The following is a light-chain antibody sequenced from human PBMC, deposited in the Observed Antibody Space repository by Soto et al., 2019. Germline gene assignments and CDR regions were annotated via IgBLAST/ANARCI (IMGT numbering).Light chain of an antibody. CDR1: SGHSNYA. CDR3: QTWGSGIVV. V-gene: IGLV4-69*01. J-gene: IGLJ2*01. Sequence: QPVLTQSPSASASLGASVKLTCTLSSGHSNYAIAWHQQQPEKGPRYLMKLNSDGSHSKGDGIPDRFSGSSSGAERYLTISSLQSEDEADYYCQTWGSGIVVFGGGTQLIV. CDR2: LNSDGSH.